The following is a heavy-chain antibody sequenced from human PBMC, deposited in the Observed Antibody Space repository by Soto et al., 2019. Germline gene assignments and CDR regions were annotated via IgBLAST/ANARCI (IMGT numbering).Heavy chain of an antibody. J-gene: IGHJ4*02. CDR3: ARQWTTVVTQAYFDH. CDR2: IYYSGRT. Sequence: PSETPSLTCIVSGESISSSSYYWGWIRQPPGKGLEWIGSIYYSGRTYYNPSFKSRVTISIDTLKNQFSLKLSSVTATDTAAYYCARQWTTVVTQAYFDHWGQAARVTGS. D-gene: IGHD2-21*02. V-gene: IGHV4-39*01. CDR1: GESISSSSYY.